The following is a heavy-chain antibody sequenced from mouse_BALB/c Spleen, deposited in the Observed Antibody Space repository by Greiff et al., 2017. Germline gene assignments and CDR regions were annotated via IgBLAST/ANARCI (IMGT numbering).Heavy chain of an antibody. CDR1: GFTFSSFG. D-gene: IGHD2-4*01. V-gene: IGHV5-17*02. Sequence: EVQVVESGGGLVQPGGSRKLSCAASGFTFSSFGMHWVRQAPEKGLEWVAYISSGSSTIYYADTVKGRFTISRDNPKNTLFLQMTSLRSEDTAMYYCARDDYDEGGFAYWGQGTLVTVSA. CDR2: ISSGSSTI. J-gene: IGHJ3*01. CDR3: ARDDYDEGGFAY.